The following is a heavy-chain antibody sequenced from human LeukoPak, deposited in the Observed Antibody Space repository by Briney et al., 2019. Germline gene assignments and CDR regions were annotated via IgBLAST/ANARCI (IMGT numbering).Heavy chain of an antibody. CDR3: ARDRKDSSGWYYFDY. J-gene: IGHJ4*02. CDR1: GFTFSSYG. V-gene: IGHV3-30*02. CDR2: IRYDGSNK. Sequence: GGSLRLSCAASGFTFSSYGMHWVRQAPGKGLEWVAFIRYDGSNKYYADSVKGRFTISRDNSKNTLYLQMNSLRAEDTAVYYCARDRKDSSGWYYFDYWGQGTLVTVSS. D-gene: IGHD6-19*01.